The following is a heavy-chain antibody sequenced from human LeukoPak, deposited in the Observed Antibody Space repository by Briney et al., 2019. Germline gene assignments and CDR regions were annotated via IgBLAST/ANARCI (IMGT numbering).Heavy chain of an antibody. D-gene: IGHD2-15*01. Sequence: GGSLRLSCAASGFTFSSYEMNWVREAPGKGVEWGSYISSRGSTICYGDCVKGRFTISRDNAKNSLYLQMNSLRAEDTAVYYCAREPSGYCSGGSCHTGDAFDLWGQGTMVTVSS. CDR3: AREPSGYCSGGSCHTGDAFDL. J-gene: IGHJ3*01. CDR1: GFTFSSYE. CDR2: ISSRGSTI. V-gene: IGHV3-48*03.